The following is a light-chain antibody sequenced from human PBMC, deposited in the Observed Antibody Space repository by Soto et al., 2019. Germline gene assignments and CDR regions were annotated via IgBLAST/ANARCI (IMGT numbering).Light chain of an antibody. V-gene: IGKV3-11*01. J-gene: IGKJ5*01. CDR1: RSVSSY. CDR2: DAS. CDR3: QQRSNWPPT. Sequence: IVLTQSPATLSLSPGESATLSCWATRSVSSYLAWYQQKPGQAPRLLIYDASSRPTDIPARFSGSGSGTDFTLTISSLEPEDFAVYYCQQRSNWPPTFGQGTRLEIK.